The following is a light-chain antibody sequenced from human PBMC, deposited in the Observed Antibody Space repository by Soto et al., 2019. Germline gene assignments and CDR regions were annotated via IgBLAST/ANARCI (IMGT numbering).Light chain of an antibody. V-gene: IGKV3-15*01. J-gene: IGKJ1*01. Sequence: EIVMTQSPPTVNMSPGERPDVACRTSHNANTNLAWYQQKPAQPPRLLIYGAYTRATGVPARFSGSVSGTEFTLTISSLQPDDFASYYCQQYNSHWTFGLGTKVDI. CDR2: GAY. CDR1: HNANTN. CDR3: QQYNSHWT.